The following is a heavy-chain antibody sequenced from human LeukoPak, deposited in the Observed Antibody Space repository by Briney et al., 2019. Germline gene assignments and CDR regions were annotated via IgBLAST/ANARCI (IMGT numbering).Heavy chain of an antibody. D-gene: IGHD5-12*01. J-gene: IGHJ4*02. CDR3: AKRAYSGYDYFDY. CDR1: GFTFSSYG. Sequence: GGSLRLSCAASGFTFSSYGRSWVRQTPEKGLEWVSAISGSSGGTYYADSVKGRFTVSRDNSKNTLYLQMNSLRAEDAAVYYCAKRAYSGYDYFDYWGQGTLVAVSS. V-gene: IGHV3-23*01. CDR2: ISGSSGGT.